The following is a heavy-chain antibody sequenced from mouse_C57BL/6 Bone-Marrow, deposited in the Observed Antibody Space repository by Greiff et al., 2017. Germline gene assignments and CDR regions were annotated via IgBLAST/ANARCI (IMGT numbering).Heavy chain of an antibody. CDR1: GYTFTSYW. V-gene: IGHV1-59*01. Sequence: QVQLQQPGAELVRPGTSVKLSCKASGYTFTSYWMHWVKPRPGQGLEWIGVIDPSDSYTNYNQKFKGKATLTVDTSSSTAYMQLSSLTSEDSAVYYCARHGNYDYWYFDVWGTGTTVTVSS. CDR2: IDPSDSYT. CDR3: ARHGNYDYWYFDV. J-gene: IGHJ1*03. D-gene: IGHD2-1*01.